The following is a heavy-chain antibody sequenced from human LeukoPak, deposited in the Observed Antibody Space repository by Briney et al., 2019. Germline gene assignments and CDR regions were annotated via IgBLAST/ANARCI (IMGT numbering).Heavy chain of an antibody. Sequence: GTSLRLSCAASGFTFSSYGMHWVRQAPGKGLEWVALISYDGSEKYYADSVKGRFTISRDNSKNTLYLQMSSLRAEDTAVYYCVKGRGCSSTSCYGTFDYWGQGTLVTVSS. CDR1: GFTFSSYG. J-gene: IGHJ4*02. CDR2: ISYDGSEK. CDR3: VKGRGCSSTSCYGTFDY. V-gene: IGHV3-30*18. D-gene: IGHD2-2*01.